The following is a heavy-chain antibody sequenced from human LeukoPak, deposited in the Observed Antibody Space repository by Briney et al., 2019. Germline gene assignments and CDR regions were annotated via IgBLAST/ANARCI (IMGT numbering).Heavy chain of an antibody. V-gene: IGHV3-9*01. CDR1: GFTFDDYA. CDR2: ISWNSGSI. D-gene: IGHD3-10*01. Sequence: PGGSLRLSCAASGFTFDDYAMHWVWQAPGKGLEWVSGISWNSGSIGYADSVKGRFTISRDNAKNSLYLQMNSLRAEDTALYYCAKGTGSGSYGIDYWGQGTLVTVSS. J-gene: IGHJ4*02. CDR3: AKGTGSGSYGIDY.